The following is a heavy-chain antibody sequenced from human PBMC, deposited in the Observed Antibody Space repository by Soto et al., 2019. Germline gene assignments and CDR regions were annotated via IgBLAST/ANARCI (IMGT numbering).Heavy chain of an antibody. Sequence: GGSLRLSCAASGFTFSSYAMTWVRQAPGKGLEWVSAISDSGGNTYYADSVKGRFTISRDNSKNTLYLQMNSLRAEDTALYYCAKSPYSSSWSFGLDYWGQGTLVTVSS. CDR2: ISDSGGNT. D-gene: IGHD6-13*01. J-gene: IGHJ4*02. V-gene: IGHV3-23*01. CDR1: GFTFSSYA. CDR3: AKSPYSSSWSFGLDY.